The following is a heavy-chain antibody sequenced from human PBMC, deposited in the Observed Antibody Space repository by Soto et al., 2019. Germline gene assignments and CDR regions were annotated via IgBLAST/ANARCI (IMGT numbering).Heavy chain of an antibody. J-gene: IGHJ3*02. CDR3: AKDRPDSSGWSYGAFXI. V-gene: IGHV3-23*01. CDR2: ISGSGGST. D-gene: IGHD6-19*01. Sequence: PGGSLRLSCAASGFTFSSYAMSWVRQAPGKGLEWVSAISGSGGSTYYADSVKGRFTISRDNSKNTLYLQMNSLRAEDTAVYYCAKDRPDSSGWSYGAFXIWGQGTMVTVSS. CDR1: GFTFSSYA.